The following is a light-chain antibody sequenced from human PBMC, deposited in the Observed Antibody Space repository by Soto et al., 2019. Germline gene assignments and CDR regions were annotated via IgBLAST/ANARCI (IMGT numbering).Light chain of an antibody. Sequence: NFMLTQPHSVSESPGKTVTISCTRSSGSIASNYVQWFQQRPGSAPTTVIYEDNQRPSGVPDRFSGSIDSSSNSASLTTSGLKSEDEAAYYCQSYDSSSRVFGGGTKLTVL. CDR1: SGSIASNY. J-gene: IGLJ3*02. CDR3: QSYDSSSRV. CDR2: EDN. V-gene: IGLV6-57*04.